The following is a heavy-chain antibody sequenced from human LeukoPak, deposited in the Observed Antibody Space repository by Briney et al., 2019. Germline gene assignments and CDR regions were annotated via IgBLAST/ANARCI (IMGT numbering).Heavy chain of an antibody. V-gene: IGHV4-61*05. J-gene: IGHJ4*02. D-gene: IGHD2-15*01. Sequence: SETLSLTCTVSGGSISSSSYYWGWIRQPPGKGLEWIGYIYYSGTTNYNPSLKSRVTISIDTSKNQFSLKLSSVTAADTAVYYCARVGYYCSGGSCYSGNFDYWGQGTLVTVSS. CDR3: ARVGYYCSGGSCYSGNFDY. CDR1: GGSISSSSYY. CDR2: IYYSGTT.